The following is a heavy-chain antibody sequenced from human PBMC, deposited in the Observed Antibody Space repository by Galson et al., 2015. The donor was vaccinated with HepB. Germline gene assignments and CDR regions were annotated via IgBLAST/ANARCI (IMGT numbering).Heavy chain of an antibody. CDR3: TTDPLLTPFDI. V-gene: IGHV3-15*01. Sequence: SLRLSCAASGFTFSNAWMSWVRQAPGKGLEWVGRIKSKTDGGTTDYAAPVKGRFTISRDDSKNTLYLQMNSLKTEDTAVYYCTTDPLLTPFDIWGQGTMVTVSS. CDR1: GFTFSNAW. J-gene: IGHJ3*02. CDR2: IKSKTDGGTT. D-gene: IGHD3-16*01.